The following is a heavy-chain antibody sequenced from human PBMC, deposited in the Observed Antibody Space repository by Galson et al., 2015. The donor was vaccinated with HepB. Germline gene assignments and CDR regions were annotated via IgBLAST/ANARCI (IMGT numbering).Heavy chain of an antibody. CDR2: IKQDGREK. CDR1: GLVITRSW. V-gene: IGHV3-7*01. Sequence: SLRLSCAASGLVITRSWMNWVRQAPGKGLEWVANIKQDGREKYYLDSVKGRFTISRDNAKNTLFLEMNSLRAEDTAVYSCYAGHYIGSWGQGTLVTVSP. D-gene: IGHD1-14*01. J-gene: IGHJ4*02. CDR3: YAGHYIGS.